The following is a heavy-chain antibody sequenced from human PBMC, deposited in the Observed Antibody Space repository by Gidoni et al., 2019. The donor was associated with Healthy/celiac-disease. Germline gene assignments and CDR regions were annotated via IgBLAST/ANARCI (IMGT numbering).Heavy chain of an antibody. J-gene: IGHJ5*02. Sequence: QVQLVQSGAEVKKPGASVKVSCEASGYTFTRYGISWVRQAPVQGLVGMGWISAYNGNTNYSQKLPGRVTMTTATPTSTAYMVLRSLRSDDTAVYYCARALGGGSCYLCGWFDAGAREPWSPSPQ. V-gene: IGHV1-18*01. CDR1: GYTFTRYG. CDR2: ISAYNGNT. CDR3: ARALGGGSCYLCGWFDA. D-gene: IGHD2-15*01.